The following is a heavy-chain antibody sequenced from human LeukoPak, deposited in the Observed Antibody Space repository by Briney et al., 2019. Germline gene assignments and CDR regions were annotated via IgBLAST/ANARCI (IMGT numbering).Heavy chain of an antibody. CDR1: GYTFTNYA. CDR3: ARDRLTGDQTWIWFDT. D-gene: IGHD7-27*01. J-gene: IGHJ5*02. V-gene: IGHV1-3*01. CDR2: INGANGIT. Sequence: GASVKAACKASGYTFTNYAMHWVRQAPGQRLEWMGWINGANGITKFSQKFQRRATITRDTPASTAYMELSSLRSEDTAVYYCARDRLTGDQTWIWFDTWGQGTLVTVSS.